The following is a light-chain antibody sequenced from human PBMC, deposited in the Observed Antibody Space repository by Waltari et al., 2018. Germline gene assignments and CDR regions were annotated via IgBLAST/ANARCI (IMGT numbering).Light chain of an antibody. CDR1: SGHSSNV. CDR2: VNREGSH. Sequence: QLVLTQSPSASASLGASVKLTCTLSSGHSSNVIAWLQQQPGKGPRYLMKVNREGSHSKGDGIPERFSGSSSGAERYLTTSSVQPEDEADYYCQTGGHGTWVFGGGTKLTVL. CDR3: QTGGHGTWV. J-gene: IGLJ3*02. V-gene: IGLV4-69*01.